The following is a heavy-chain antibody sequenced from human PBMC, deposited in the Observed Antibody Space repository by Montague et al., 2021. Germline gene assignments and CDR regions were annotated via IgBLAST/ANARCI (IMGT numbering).Heavy chain of an antibody. D-gene: IGHD1-14*01. CDR2: QSGRT. Sequence: QSGRTYYNPSLKGRVTISVDTSNNHFSLKLRSVTAADTAMYYCARERDRYYYMDIWGKRTTIT. J-gene: IGHJ6*03. CDR3: ARERDRYYYMDI. V-gene: IGHV4-30-2*04.